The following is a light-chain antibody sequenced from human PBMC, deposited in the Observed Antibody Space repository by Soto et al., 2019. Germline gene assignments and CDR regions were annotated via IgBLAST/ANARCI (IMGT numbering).Light chain of an antibody. CDR3: QTWGTGIQV. Sequence: QPVLTQSPSASASLGASVKLTCTLSSGHSSYAIAWHQQQPEKGPRYLMKLNSDGSHSKGDGIPDRFSGSSSGAERYLTLSSIQSEDEADYYCQTWGTGIQVFGGGTKLTVL. CDR2: LNSDGSH. J-gene: IGLJ2*01. CDR1: SGHSSYA. V-gene: IGLV4-69*01.